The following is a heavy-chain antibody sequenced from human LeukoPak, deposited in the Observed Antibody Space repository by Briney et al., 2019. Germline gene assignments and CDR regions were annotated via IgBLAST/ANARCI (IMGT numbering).Heavy chain of an antibody. Sequence: GGSLRLSCEASGFTFSRYWMHWVRHAPGKGLVWVSRIKSDGKTNYADSVKGRFTISRDNAKNTVSLQMDSLRAEDTGVYYCARAPSEVGGYYPEYFRHWGQGTLVTVSS. V-gene: IGHV3-74*01. CDR1: GFTFSRYW. D-gene: IGHD3-22*01. J-gene: IGHJ1*01. CDR3: ARAPSEVGGYYPEYFRH. CDR2: IKSDGKT.